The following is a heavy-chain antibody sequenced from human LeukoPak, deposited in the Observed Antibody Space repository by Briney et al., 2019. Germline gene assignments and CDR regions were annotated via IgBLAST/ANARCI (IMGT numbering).Heavy chain of an antibody. D-gene: IGHD6-19*01. V-gene: IGHV3-48*03. Sequence: GGSLRLSCAASGFNFNKYEMNWVRQAPGKGLEWISYINGRGATIENADSVRGRFTISRDNAKNSLFLQMNSVRAEDTAVYYCARDGDNGWDFDCWGQGTLVTVSS. J-gene: IGHJ4*02. CDR3: ARDGDNGWDFDC. CDR1: GFNFNKYE. CDR2: INGRGATI.